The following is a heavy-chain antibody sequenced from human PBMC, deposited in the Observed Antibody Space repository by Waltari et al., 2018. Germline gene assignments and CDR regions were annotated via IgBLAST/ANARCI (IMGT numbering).Heavy chain of an antibody. D-gene: IGHD6-19*01. J-gene: IGHJ5*02. CDR3: ARSWYSSSEFDP. CDR1: GFTFSTYS. Sequence: EVQLVESGGGLVQPGGPLRLPCAASGFTFSTYSMNSVRQAPGKGLEWVSYISSSSSTIYYADSVKGRFTISRDNAKNSLYLQMNSLRAEDTAVYYCARSWYSSSEFDPWGQGTLVTVSS. V-gene: IGHV3-48*01. CDR2: ISSSSSTI.